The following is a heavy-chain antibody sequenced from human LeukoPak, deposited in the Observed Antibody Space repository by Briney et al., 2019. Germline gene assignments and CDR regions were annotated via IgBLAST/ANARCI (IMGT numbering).Heavy chain of an antibody. V-gene: IGHV1-2*02. CDR3: ARARSIVVVPAAISV. D-gene: IGHD2-2*01. CDR1: GYTFTDFY. Sequence: GASVKVSCKASGYTFTDFYMHWVRQAPGQGLKWMGWINPNSSATNYPQKFQGRATMTIDTSSSTAYPELSRLRSDDTAVYFCARARSIVVVPAAISVWGQGTLVTVSP. J-gene: IGHJ4*02. CDR2: INPNSSAT.